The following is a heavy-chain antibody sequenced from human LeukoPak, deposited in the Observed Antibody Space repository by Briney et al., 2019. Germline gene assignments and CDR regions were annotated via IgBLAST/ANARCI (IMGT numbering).Heavy chain of an antibody. V-gene: IGHV1-2*02. CDR1: GYTFTDYY. J-gene: IGHJ4*02. CDR3: ARGFGDLGY. D-gene: IGHD3-10*01. Sequence: ASVKVSCKASGYTFTDYYMHWVRQAPGQGLEWMGWINPDSGGTNNAQKFQGSVTMTRDTSISTAYMELSRLRSDDTGVYYCARGFGDLGYWAQGTLVTVSS. CDR2: INPDSGGT.